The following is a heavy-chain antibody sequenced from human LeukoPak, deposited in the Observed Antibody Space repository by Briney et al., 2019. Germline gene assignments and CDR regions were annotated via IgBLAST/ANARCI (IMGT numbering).Heavy chain of an antibody. V-gene: IGHV1-2*02. CDR3: ARATGYCSGGSCYSWYYFDY. D-gene: IGHD2-15*01. CDR2: INPNSGGT. Sequence: ASVTVCFTASGYTFTVYYMHWVRQGPGQGLERMGWINPNSGGTNYTQKFQGRVTMTRDTSISTAYMELSRLRSDDTAVYYCARATGYCSGGSCYSWYYFDYWGQGTLVTVSS. J-gene: IGHJ4*02. CDR1: GYTFTVYY.